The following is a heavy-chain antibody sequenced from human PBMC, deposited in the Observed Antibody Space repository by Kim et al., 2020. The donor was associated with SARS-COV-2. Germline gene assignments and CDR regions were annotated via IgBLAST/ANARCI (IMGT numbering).Heavy chain of an antibody. V-gene: IGHV3-30*04. CDR1: GFTFSSYA. CDR2: ISYDGSNK. J-gene: IGHJ4*02. Sequence: GGSLRLSCAASGFTFSSYAMHWVRQAPGKGLEWVAFISYDGSNKYYADSVKGRFTISRDNSKNTLYLQMNSLRAEDTAVYYCARSFSGSYFFPFDYWGQGTLVTVSS. CDR3: ARSFSGSYFFPFDY. D-gene: IGHD1-26*01.